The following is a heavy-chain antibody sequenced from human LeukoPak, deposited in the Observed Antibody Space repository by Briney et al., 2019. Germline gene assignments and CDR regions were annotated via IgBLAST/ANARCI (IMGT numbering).Heavy chain of an antibody. CDR3: ARGPGGQLLYRWFDP. J-gene: IGHJ5*02. Sequence: ASVKVSCKASGYTFTSYDINWVRQATGQGLKWMGWINPNSGNTGYAQKFQGRVTMTRNTSISTAYMELSSLRSEDTAVYYCARGPGGQLLYRWFDPWGQGTLVTVSS. D-gene: IGHD2-2*02. V-gene: IGHV1-8*01. CDR2: INPNSGNT. CDR1: GYTFTSYD.